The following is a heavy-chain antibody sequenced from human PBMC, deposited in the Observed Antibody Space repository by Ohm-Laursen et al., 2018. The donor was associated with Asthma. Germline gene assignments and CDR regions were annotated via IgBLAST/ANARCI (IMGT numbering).Heavy chain of an antibody. V-gene: IGHV4-59*01. CDR3: ARDKKRFYCSSTSCYDYYYGMDV. CDR1: GGSISSYY. CDR2: IYYSGST. Sequence: PSETLSLTCTVSGGSISSYYWSWIRQPPGKGLEWIGYIYYSGSTNYNPSLKSRVTISVDTSKNQFSLKLSSVTAADTAVYYCARDKKRFYCSSTSCYDYYYGMDVWGQGTTVTVSS. J-gene: IGHJ6*02. D-gene: IGHD2-2*01.